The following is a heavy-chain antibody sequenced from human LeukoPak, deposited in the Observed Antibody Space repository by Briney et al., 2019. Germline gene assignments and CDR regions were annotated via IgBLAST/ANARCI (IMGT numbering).Heavy chain of an antibody. V-gene: IGHV3-11*06. J-gene: IGHJ4*02. CDR3: ARDTRYYYDSSGYYFDY. CDR2: ISSSSSYT. CDR1: GFTFSDYY. Sequence: GGSLRLSCAASGFTFSDYYMSWIRQAPGKGLEWVSYISSSSSYTNYADSVKGRFTISRDNAKNSLYLQMNRLRAEDTAVYYCARDTRYYYDSSGYYFDYWGQGTLVTVSS. D-gene: IGHD3-22*01.